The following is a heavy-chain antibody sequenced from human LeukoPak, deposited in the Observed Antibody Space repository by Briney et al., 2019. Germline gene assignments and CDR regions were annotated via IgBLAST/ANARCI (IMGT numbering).Heavy chain of an antibody. CDR3: ARQCRDRYNFRGPFDY. J-gene: IGHJ4*02. Sequence: SETLSLTCAVYGGSFSGYYCGWIRQPPGKGLEWIGSIYYSGSTYYNPSLKSRVTISVDTSKNQFSLKLSSVTAADTAVYYCARQCRDRYNFRGPFDYWGQGTLVTLSS. CDR2: IYYSGST. V-gene: IGHV4-39*01. CDR1: GGSFSGYY. D-gene: IGHD5-24*01.